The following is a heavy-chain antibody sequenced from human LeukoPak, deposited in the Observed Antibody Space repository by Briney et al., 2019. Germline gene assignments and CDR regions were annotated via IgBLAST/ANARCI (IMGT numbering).Heavy chain of an antibody. CDR1: GGSISSGSYY. Sequence: SQTLSLTCTVSGGSISSGSYYWSWIRQPAGHGLEYIGRMYTSGSTNYNPSLKSRVTISVDTSKDQFSLKLSSVTAADTAVYYCARSLPMITFGGVIGLFDYWGQGTLVTVSS. V-gene: IGHV4-61*02. D-gene: IGHD3-16*02. J-gene: IGHJ4*02. CDR2: MYTSGST. CDR3: ARSLPMITFGGVIGLFDY.